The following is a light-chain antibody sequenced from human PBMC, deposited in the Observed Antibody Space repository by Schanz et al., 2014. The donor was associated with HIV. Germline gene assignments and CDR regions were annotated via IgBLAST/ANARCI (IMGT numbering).Light chain of an antibody. CDR1: QSVSSY. CDR2: DAS. V-gene: IGKV3-11*01. CDR3: QQYGSSPWT. J-gene: IGKJ1*01. Sequence: EIVLTQSPATLSLSPGERATLSCRASQSVSSYLAWYQQKPGQAPRLLIYDASNRATGIPARFSGGESGTDFTLTISRVEPEDYAVYYCQQYGSSPWTFGQGTRVDVK.